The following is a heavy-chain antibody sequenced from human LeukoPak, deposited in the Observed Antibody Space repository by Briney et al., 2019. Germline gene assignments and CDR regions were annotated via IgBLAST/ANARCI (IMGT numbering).Heavy chain of an antibody. CDR1: GFTFSSYS. CDR2: ISSSSSYI. J-gene: IGHJ4*02. V-gene: IGHV3-21*01. CDR3: ARDKMAVDTAMVYFDY. Sequence: GGSLRLSCAASGFTFSSYSMNWVHQAPGKGLEWVSSISSSSSYIYYADSVKGRFTISRDNAKNSLYLQMNSLRAEDTAVYYCARDKMAVDTAMVYFDYWGQGTLVTVSS. D-gene: IGHD5-18*01.